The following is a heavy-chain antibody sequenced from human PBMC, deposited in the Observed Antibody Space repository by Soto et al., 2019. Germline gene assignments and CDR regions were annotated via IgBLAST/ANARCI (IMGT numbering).Heavy chain of an antibody. CDR3: ARDSTMVRGVIPNWFDP. V-gene: IGHV4-4*02. CDR1: GGSISSSNW. J-gene: IGHJ5*02. CDR2: IYHSGST. Sequence: QVQLQESGPGLVKPSGTLSLTCAVSGGSISSSNWWSWVRQPPGKGLEWIGEIYHSGSTNYNPSLKSRGALAVDKSKNPVSLKLSSVTAADTAVYYCARDSTMVRGVIPNWFDPWGQGTLVTVSS. D-gene: IGHD3-10*01.